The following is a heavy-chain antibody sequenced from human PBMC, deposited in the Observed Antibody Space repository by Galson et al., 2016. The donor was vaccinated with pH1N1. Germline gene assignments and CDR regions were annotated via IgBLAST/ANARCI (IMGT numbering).Heavy chain of an antibody. V-gene: IGHV5-51*01. J-gene: IGHJ3*02. CDR1: GHKFTSSW. Sequence: QSGAEVKKPGESLKISCKGSGHKFTSSWIGWVRQMPGKGLEWMGIIYLGGSLIRYRPSFQGQVTISADKSVNIVYLELGSLQASDTAMYYCARQNDYGDYRGDAFDIWGQGTMVTVSS. CDR2: IYLGGSLI. D-gene: IGHD4-17*01. CDR3: ARQNDYGDYRGDAFDI.